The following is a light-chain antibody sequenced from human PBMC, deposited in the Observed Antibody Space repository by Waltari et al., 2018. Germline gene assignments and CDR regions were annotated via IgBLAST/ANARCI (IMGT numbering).Light chain of an antibody. J-gene: IGLJ3*02. CDR3: AAWDDSLREV. CDR1: SSNLGSNY. Sequence: QSVLTQPPSASGTPGQRVTIPCSGSSSNLGSNYVYWYQQLPGTAPKLLIYRNAQRPSGVPDRFSGSKSGTSASLAISGLRSEDEANYYCAAWDDSLREVFGGGTRLTVL. V-gene: IGLV1-47*01. CDR2: RNA.